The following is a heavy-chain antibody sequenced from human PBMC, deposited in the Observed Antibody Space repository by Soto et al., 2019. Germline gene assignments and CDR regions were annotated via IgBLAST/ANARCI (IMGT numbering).Heavy chain of an antibody. D-gene: IGHD1-1*01. V-gene: IGHV1-2*02. CDR2: INPNSGGT. J-gene: IGHJ4*02. Sequence: VKVSCKASGYTFTGYYMHWVRQAPGQGLEWMGWINPNSGGTNYAQKFQGRVTMTRDTSISTAYMELSRLRSDDTAVYYCARIHTKTGNNGPLLYWGQGTLVTVSS. CDR3: ARIHTKTGNNGPLLY. CDR1: GYTFTGYY.